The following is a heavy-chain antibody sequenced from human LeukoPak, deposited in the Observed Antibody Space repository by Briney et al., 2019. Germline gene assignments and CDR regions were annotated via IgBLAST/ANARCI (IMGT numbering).Heavy chain of an antibody. V-gene: IGHV4-39*07. CDR3: TRGAGWLIDY. J-gene: IGHJ4*02. D-gene: IGHD3-16*01. CDR2: IYYSGST. CDR1: GGSISSSNYY. Sequence: SETLSLTCTVSGGSISSSNYYWGWIRQPPGKGLEWIGSIYYSGSTYYNPSLKSRVTILVDTSKNHFSLKLNSVTTADTAVYYCTRGAGWLIDYWGQGILVTVSS.